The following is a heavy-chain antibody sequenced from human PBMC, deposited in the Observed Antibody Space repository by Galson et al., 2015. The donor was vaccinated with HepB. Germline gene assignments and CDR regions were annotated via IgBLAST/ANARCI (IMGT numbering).Heavy chain of an antibody. J-gene: IGHJ4*02. CDR1: GFTFSSYG. Sequence: SLRLSCAASGFTFSSYGMHWVRQAPGKGLEWVAVISYDGSNKYYADSVKGRFTISRDNSKNTLYLQMNSLRAEDTAVYYCAKSFRGFWSGYHDYWGQGTLVTVSS. CDR3: AKSFRGFWSGYHDY. V-gene: IGHV3-30*18. CDR2: ISYDGSNK. D-gene: IGHD3-3*01.